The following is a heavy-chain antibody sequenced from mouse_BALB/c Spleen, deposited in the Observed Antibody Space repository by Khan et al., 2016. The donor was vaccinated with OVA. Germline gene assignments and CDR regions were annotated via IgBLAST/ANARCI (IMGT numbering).Heavy chain of an antibody. CDR1: DYSITSDYA. Sequence: EVQLQESGPGLVKPSQSLSLTCTVTDYSITSDYAWNWIRQFPGNKLEWMGYISYSGSTNYNPSLKSRISITRDTSRNQFFLQLNSVTTEDTATXYCARRYYYGHWYFDVWGAGTTVTVSS. V-gene: IGHV3-2*02. CDR2: ISYSGST. CDR3: ARRYYYGHWYFDV. D-gene: IGHD1-1*01. J-gene: IGHJ1*01.